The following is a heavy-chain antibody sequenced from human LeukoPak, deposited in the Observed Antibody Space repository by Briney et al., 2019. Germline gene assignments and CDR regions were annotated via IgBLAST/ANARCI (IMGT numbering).Heavy chain of an antibody. Sequence: PGGSLRLSCAASGFTFSSYAMHWVRQAPGKGLEYVSAISSNGGSTYYANSVKGRFTISRDNSKNTLYLQMGSLTAEDMAVYYCARGDNYYDSSGYYLNWFDPWGQGTLVTVSS. D-gene: IGHD3-22*01. CDR1: GFTFSSYA. CDR2: ISSNGGST. CDR3: ARGDNYYDSSGYYLNWFDP. J-gene: IGHJ5*02. V-gene: IGHV3-64*01.